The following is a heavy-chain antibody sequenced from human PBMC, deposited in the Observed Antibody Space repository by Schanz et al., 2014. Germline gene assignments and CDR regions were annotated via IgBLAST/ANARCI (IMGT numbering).Heavy chain of an antibody. CDR2: ISNSGTYT. J-gene: IGHJ2*01. CDR3: ASVIMVAGNHRDGRDV. V-gene: IGHV3-11*05. Sequence: QVQLVESGGGLVKPGGSLRLSCAASGFTFSDYYMTWMRQAPGKGLEWISYISNSGTYTKYADSVKGRFVISRDNARSSLYLQMSSLRDGDTAVYYCASVIMVAGNHRDGRDVWGRGTLXTVSS. D-gene: IGHD6-19*01. CDR1: GFTFSDYY.